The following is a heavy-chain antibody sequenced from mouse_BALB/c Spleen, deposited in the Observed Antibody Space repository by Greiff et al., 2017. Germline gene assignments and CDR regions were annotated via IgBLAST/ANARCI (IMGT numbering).Heavy chain of an antibody. CDR2: ISDGGSYT. CDR1: GFTFSDYY. D-gene: IGHD1-1*02. V-gene: IGHV5-4*02. J-gene: IGHJ3*01. Sequence: EVMLVESGGGLVKPGGSLKLSCAASGFTFSDYYMYWVRQTPEKRLEWVATISDGGSYTYYPDSVKGRFTISRDNAKNNLYLQMSSLKSEDTAMYYCAREGGNPWFAYWGQGTLVTVSA. CDR3: AREGGNPWFAY.